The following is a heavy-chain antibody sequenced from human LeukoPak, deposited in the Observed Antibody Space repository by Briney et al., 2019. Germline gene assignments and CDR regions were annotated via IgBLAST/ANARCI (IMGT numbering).Heavy chain of an antibody. J-gene: IGHJ3*02. CDR3: ARARRYGGDLNGAFDI. CDR2: ISSNGGST. D-gene: IGHD5-18*01. V-gene: IGHV3-64*01. Sequence: GGSLRLSCAASGFTFSSYAMHWVRQAPGKGLEYVSAISSNGGSTYYANSVKGRFTISRDNSKNTLYLQMGSLRAEDMAVYYCARARRYGGDLNGAFDIWGQGTMVTVSS. CDR1: GFTFSSYA.